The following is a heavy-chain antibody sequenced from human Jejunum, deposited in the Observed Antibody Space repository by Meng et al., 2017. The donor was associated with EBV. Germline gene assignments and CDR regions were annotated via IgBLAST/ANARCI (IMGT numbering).Heavy chain of an antibody. Sequence: QRQTGQSGAEVQEPGASVKVSCKVSGHTLTELSLHWVRQAPGKGLEWMGGFDFEDGETIYAQKFQGKVTMTEDTSTDTAYMELSSLRSEDTAVYYCARYFDGWNGDRFDPWGQGTLVTVSS. CDR3: ARYFDGWNGDRFDP. CDR2: FDFEDGET. J-gene: IGHJ5*02. V-gene: IGHV1-24*01. CDR1: GHTLTELS. D-gene: IGHD3-9*01.